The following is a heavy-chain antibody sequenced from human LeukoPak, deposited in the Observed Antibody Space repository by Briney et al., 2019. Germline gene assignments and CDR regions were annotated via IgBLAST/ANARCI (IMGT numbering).Heavy chain of an antibody. D-gene: IGHD4-17*01. Sequence: PSQTLSLTCTVSGGSISSGDYYWSWIRQPPGKGLEWIGYIYYSGNTDYNPSLKSRVTISVDTSKSQLSLQLTSVTAADTAVYYCARGSVTPDAGYWGPGTLVTVSS. CDR2: IYYSGNT. J-gene: IGHJ4*02. CDR1: GGSISSGDYY. V-gene: IGHV4-30-4*01. CDR3: ARGSVTPDAGY.